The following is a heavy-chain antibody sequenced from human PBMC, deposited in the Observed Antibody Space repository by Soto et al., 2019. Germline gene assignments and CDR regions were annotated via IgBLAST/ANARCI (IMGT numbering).Heavy chain of an antibody. CDR1: GFTFSSYS. CDR2: ISSSSSYI. D-gene: IGHD3-9*01. V-gene: IGHV3-21*01. Sequence: GGSLRLSCAASGFTFSSYSINWVRQAPGKGLEWVSSISSSSSYIYYADSVKGRFTISRDNAKNSLYLQMNSLRAEDTAVYYCARVLTIFSGMDVWGQGTTVTVSS. CDR3: ARVLTIFSGMDV. J-gene: IGHJ6*02.